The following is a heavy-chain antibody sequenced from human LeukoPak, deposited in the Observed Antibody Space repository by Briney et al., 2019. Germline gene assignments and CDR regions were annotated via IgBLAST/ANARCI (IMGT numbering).Heavy chain of an antibody. V-gene: IGHV3-74*01. CDR1: GFIFSSHW. Sequence: GGSLRLSCTASGFIFSSHWMHWVRQAPEKGLVWVSRINTDGSNSNYATSVKGRFTMSRDNALNTLYLQMSSLTAEDTAVYYCVRGSAAAKNAFDVWGQGTTVSVSS. D-gene: IGHD6-13*01. J-gene: IGHJ3*01. CDR2: INTDGSNS. CDR3: VRGSAAAKNAFDV.